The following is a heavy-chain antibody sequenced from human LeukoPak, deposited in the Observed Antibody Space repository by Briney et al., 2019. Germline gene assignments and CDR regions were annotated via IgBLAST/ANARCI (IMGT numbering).Heavy chain of an antibody. Sequence: SVKVSCKASGGTFSSYAISWVRQAPGQGLEWMGGIIPIFGTANYAQKFQGRVTITTDESTSTAYMELSSLRSEDTAVYYCATPELGMEAFDIWGQGTMVTVSS. D-gene: IGHD7-27*01. J-gene: IGHJ3*02. CDR2: IIPIFGTA. V-gene: IGHV1-69*05. CDR1: GGTFSSYA. CDR3: ATPELGMEAFDI.